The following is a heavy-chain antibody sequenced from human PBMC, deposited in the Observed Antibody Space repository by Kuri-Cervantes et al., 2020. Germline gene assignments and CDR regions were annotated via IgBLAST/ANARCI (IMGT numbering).Heavy chain of an antibody. CDR3: AGAPPADIYFDY. CDR2: IRYDGSNE. Sequence: GGSLRLSCVASGFTLSSFGIHWVRQSPGKGLEWVAFIRYDGSNEYYADSVKGRFTISRDNSKNTLYLQMNSLRADDAAVYYCAGAPPADIYFDYWGQGALVTVSS. D-gene: IGHD3-9*01. CDR1: GFTLSSFG. J-gene: IGHJ4*02. V-gene: IGHV3-30*02.